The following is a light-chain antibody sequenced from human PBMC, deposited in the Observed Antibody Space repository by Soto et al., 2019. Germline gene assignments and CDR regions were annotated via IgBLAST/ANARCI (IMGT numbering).Light chain of an antibody. CDR1: QSVSSN. CDR3: QQYNMWSLT. J-gene: IGKJ1*01. V-gene: IGKV3-15*01. CDR2: AVS. Sequence: EIMMTQSPGTLSASPGERATLSCRASQSVSSNFAWCQQKPGQAPRLLIYAVSTNATGITARCSSSGAGTEFTLTISSRQAEDFSVYYCQQYNMWSLTFGQGTKVEIK.